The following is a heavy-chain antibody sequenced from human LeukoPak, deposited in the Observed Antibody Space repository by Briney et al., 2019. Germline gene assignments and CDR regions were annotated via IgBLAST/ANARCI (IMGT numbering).Heavy chain of an antibody. V-gene: IGHV4-59*08. D-gene: IGHD5-24*01. CDR3: ARLGDMATVVDY. J-gene: IGHJ4*02. CDR2: IYCSGRT. CDR1: GGSISGYY. Sequence: PSETLSLTCTVSGGSISGYYWSWIRQSSGNGLEWIGYIYCSGRTNYNPSLKSRVTISVDTSKNQFSLKLNSVTAADTAVYYCARLGDMATVVDYWGQGTLVTVSS.